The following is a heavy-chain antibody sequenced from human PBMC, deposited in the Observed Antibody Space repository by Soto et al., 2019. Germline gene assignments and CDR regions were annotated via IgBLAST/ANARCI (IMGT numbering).Heavy chain of an antibody. Sequence: SETLSLTCDVNGGSFSGYYWNWIRQPPGKGLEWIGEINHSGSTNYNPSLKSRVTISVDRSKNQFSLKLSSVTAADTAVYYCARGRDYDILTGYYSPCYFDYWGQGTLVTVSS. J-gene: IGHJ4*02. D-gene: IGHD3-9*01. CDR1: GGSFSGYY. V-gene: IGHV4-34*01. CDR3: ARGRDYDILTGYYSPCYFDY. CDR2: INHSGST.